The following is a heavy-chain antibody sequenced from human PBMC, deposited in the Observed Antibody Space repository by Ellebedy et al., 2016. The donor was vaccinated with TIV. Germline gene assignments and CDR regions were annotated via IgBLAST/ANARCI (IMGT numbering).Heavy chain of an antibody. D-gene: IGHD1-26*01. V-gene: IGHV3-66*01. CDR1: GFTLSTYW. CDR2: IYSGGST. Sequence: PGGSLRLSCAASGFTLSTYWMSWVRQAPGKVLEWVSVIYSGGSTHYADSVKGRFTISRDNSKNRRYLQMNSLRSEDTAVYYCAGDWYSGNYYRYWGQGTLVAVSS. CDR3: AGDWYSGNYYRY. J-gene: IGHJ4*02.